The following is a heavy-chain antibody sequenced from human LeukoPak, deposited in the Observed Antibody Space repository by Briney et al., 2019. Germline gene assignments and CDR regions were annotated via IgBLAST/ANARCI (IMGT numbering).Heavy chain of an antibody. CDR2: IKQDGSEK. J-gene: IGHJ4*02. V-gene: IGHV3-7*01. D-gene: IGHD6-13*01. Sequence: GGSLRLSCAASGFNLSTYWMSWVRQAPGKGLEWVANIKQDGSEKYYVDSVRGRFTISRDNAKNSLYLQMNSLRAEDTAVYYCGSGSTWLPRGQGTLVTVSS. CDR3: GSGSTWLP. CDR1: GFNLSTYW.